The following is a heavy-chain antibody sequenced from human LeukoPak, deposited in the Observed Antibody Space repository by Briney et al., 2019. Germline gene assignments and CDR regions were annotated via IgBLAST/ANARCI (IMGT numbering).Heavy chain of an antibody. V-gene: IGHV3-20*04. J-gene: IGHJ4*02. CDR2: INWNGGST. Sequence: GGSLRLSCTASGLTFGDCAMSWVRQAPGKGLEWVSGINWNGGSTGYADAVKGRFTISRDNAKNSLYLQMNSLRAEDTAVYYCARAPQIASFDYWGQGTLVTVSS. CDR3: ARAPQIASFDY. CDR1: GLTFGDCA.